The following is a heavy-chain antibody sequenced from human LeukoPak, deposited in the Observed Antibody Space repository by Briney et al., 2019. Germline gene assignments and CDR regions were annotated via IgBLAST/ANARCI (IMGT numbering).Heavy chain of an antibody. J-gene: IGHJ4*02. CDR3: AKEPYSSGWYPSFDY. D-gene: IGHD6-19*01. Sequence: VSLRLSCVASGVTFTSYSMSWVRQAPGNGMEWVSGISGSGGSTYYGASVNGRFTISRDNSTNTLFLQLHSLGAEDTAVDYCAKEPYSSGWYPSFDYWGQGTLVTVSS. CDR1: GVTFTSYS. V-gene: IGHV3-23*01. CDR2: ISGSGGST.